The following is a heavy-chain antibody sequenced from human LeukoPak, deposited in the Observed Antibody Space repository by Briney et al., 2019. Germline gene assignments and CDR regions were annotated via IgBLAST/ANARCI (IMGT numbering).Heavy chain of an antibody. D-gene: IGHD3-10*01. J-gene: IGHJ5*02. CDR1: GGSISSSTYY. Sequence: SETLSLTCTVSGGSISSSTYYWGWIRQPPGRGLGWIGTIYYRGSTYYNPSLKSRVTISVDTSNNQFSLKLSSVTAADTAVFYCARGNYFGSGSSSYDWFDPWGQGTLVTVSS. CDR2: IYYRGST. V-gene: IGHV4-39*01. CDR3: ARGNYFGSGSSSYDWFDP.